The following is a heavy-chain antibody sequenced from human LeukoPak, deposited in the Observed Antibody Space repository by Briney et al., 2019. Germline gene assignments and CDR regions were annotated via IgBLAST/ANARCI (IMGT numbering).Heavy chain of an antibody. CDR1: GGSISSYY. CDR3: ARDLMTTVTIRYFDY. J-gene: IGHJ4*02. Sequence: SETLSLTCTVSGGSISSYYWGWIRQPAGKGLEWIGRIYSSGSTNYNPSLKSRVTMPVDTSKNQCSLKLSSVTAADTAVYYWARDLMTTVTIRYFDYWGQGTLVTVSS. V-gene: IGHV4-4*07. D-gene: IGHD4-17*01. CDR2: IYSSGST.